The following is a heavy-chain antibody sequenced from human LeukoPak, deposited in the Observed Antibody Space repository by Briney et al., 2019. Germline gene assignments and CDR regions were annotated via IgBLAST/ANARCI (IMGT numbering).Heavy chain of an antibody. CDR2: IYYSGST. Sequence: SETLSLTCTVSGGSISSSSYYWGWIRQPPGKGLEWIGSIYYSGSTYYNPSLKSRVTISVDTSKNQFSLKLSSVTAADTAVYYCARSPDSSGYLPPFDYWGQGTLVTASS. CDR3: ARSPDSSGYLPPFDY. D-gene: IGHD3-22*01. V-gene: IGHV4-39*01. CDR1: GGSISSSSYY. J-gene: IGHJ4*02.